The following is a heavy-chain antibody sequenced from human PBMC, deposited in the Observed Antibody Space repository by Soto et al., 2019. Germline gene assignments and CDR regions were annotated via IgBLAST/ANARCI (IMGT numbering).Heavy chain of an antibody. CDR1: GFTFSSYA. V-gene: IGHV3-30-3*01. J-gene: IGHJ5*02. Sequence: QVQLVESGGGVVQPGRSLRLSCAASGFTFSSYAMHWVRQAPGKGLEWVAVISYDGRNKYYADSVKGRFTISRDNSKNTLYLQMNSLRAEDTSVYYCAREQYYDSKNWFDPWGQGTLVTVSS. D-gene: IGHD3-22*01. CDR3: AREQYYDSKNWFDP. CDR2: ISYDGRNK.